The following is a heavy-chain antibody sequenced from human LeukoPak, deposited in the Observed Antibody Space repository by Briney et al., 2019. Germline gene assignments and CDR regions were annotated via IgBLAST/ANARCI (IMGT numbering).Heavy chain of an antibody. CDR3: ARVTSSFNYAYYYYMDV. CDR2: VHDSGRT. D-gene: IGHD2-2*01. J-gene: IGHJ6*03. CDR1: NGSINSYY. Sequence: SETLPLTCIVSNGSINSYYWSWLRQPPGRGLEWVGYVHDSGRTKYNPSLKSRVTISVDTSKNHFSLRVTSVTAADTAVYYCARVTSSFNYAYYYYMDVWGKGTTVSISS. V-gene: IGHV4-59*01.